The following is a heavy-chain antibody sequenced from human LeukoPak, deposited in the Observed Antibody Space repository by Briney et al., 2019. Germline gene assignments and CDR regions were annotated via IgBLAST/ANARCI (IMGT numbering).Heavy chain of an antibody. J-gene: IGHJ5*02. D-gene: IGHD5-12*01. CDR1: GGSFSSGSYY. CDR2: IYYSGST. V-gene: IGHV4-61*01. Sequence: PSETLSLTCTVSGGSFSSGSYYWSWIRQPPGKGLEWIGYIYYSGSTNYNPSLKSRVTISVDTSKNQFSLKLSSVTAADTAVYYCARGGYGGNGPRWFDPWGQGTLVSVSS. CDR3: ARGGYGGNGPRWFDP.